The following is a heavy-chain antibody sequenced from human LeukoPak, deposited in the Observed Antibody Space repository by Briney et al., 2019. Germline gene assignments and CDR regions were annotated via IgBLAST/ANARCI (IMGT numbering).Heavy chain of an antibody. CDR2: IYSGGST. CDR3: ARATTTRTRFDY. V-gene: IGHV3-53*01. D-gene: IGHD4-17*01. J-gene: IGHJ4*02. CDR1: GFTVSSNY. Sequence: AGGSLRLSCAASGFTVSSNYMSWVRQAPGKGLEWVSVIYSGGSTYYADSVKGRFTISIDNSKNTLYLQMNSLRAEDTAVYFCARATTTRTRFDYWGQGTLVTVSS.